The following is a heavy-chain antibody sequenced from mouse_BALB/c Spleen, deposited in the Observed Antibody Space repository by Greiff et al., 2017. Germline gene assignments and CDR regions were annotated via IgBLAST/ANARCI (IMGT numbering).Heavy chain of an antibody. CDR2: ILPGSGST. V-gene: IGHV1-9*01. Sequence: VQLQQSGAELMKPGASVKISCKATGYTFSSYWIEWVKQRPGHGLEWIGEILPGSGSTNYNEKFKGKATFTADTSSNTAYMQLSSLTSEDSAVYYCARVVYGYDDYFDYWGQGTTLTVSS. D-gene: IGHD2-2*01. CDR3: ARVVYGYDDYFDY. CDR1: GYTFSSYW. J-gene: IGHJ2*01.